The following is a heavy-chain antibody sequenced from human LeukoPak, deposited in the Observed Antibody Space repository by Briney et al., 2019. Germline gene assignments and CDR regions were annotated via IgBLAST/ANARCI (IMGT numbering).Heavy chain of an antibody. Sequence: PGRSLRLSCPASGFTFRSYGMHWVRQAPGKGLEWVAVIWYDGSDKHYADSVKGRFTISRDNSKSTLYLQMTSLRAEDTAVYYCAKAPQRVTVGFFYYYMDVWGKGTTVTVSS. CDR1: GFTFRSYG. J-gene: IGHJ6*03. CDR2: IWYDGSDK. V-gene: IGHV3-33*06. D-gene: IGHD4-11*01. CDR3: AKAPQRVTVGFFYYYMDV.